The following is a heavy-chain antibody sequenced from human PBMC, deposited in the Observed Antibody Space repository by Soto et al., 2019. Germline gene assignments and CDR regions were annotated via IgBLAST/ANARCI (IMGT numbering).Heavy chain of an antibody. J-gene: IGHJ4*02. CDR2: IYYSGST. D-gene: IGHD2-15*01. CDR3: ASRVVKGYCSGGSCFVGFDY. CDR1: GGSISSGGYY. Sequence: SETLSLTCTVSGGSISSGGYYWSWIRQHPGKGLEWIGYIYYSGSTYYNPSLKSRVTISVDTSKNQFSLKLSSVTAADTAVYYCASRVVKGYCSGGSCFVGFDYWGQGTLVTVSS. V-gene: IGHV4-31*03.